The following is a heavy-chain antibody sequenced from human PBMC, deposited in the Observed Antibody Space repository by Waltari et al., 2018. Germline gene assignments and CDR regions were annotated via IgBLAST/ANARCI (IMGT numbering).Heavy chain of an antibody. Sequence: QVQLHESGPGLVEPSQTLSLTCSVSGGSVGSGGYFWSWVRQPPGKGLEWIGHFYYTGLNYYNPSLKSRASISFDKSKNQFSLNLSSVAAADTAVYFCARLLGSSWYLNWFDPWGQGLLVTVSS. V-gene: IGHV4-31*03. D-gene: IGHD6-13*01. J-gene: IGHJ5*02. CDR2: FYYTGLN. CDR1: GGSVGSGGYF. CDR3: ARLLGSSWYLNWFDP.